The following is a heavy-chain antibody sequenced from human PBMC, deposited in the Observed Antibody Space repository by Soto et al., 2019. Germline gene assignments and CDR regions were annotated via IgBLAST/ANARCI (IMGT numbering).Heavy chain of an antibody. Sequence: ASVKVSCKASGCTFSSYTISWVRQAPGQGLEWMGGIIPIFGTANYAQKFQGRVTITADESTSTAYMELSSLRSEDTALYYCAKALDYDSSGYYYFDYWGQGTLVTVSS. CDR2: IIPIFGTA. D-gene: IGHD3-22*01. CDR3: AKALDYDSSGYYYFDY. J-gene: IGHJ4*02. V-gene: IGHV1-69*13. CDR1: GCTFSSYT.